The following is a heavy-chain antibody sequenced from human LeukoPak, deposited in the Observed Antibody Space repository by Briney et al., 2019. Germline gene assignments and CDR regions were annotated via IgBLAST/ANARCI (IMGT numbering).Heavy chain of an antibody. D-gene: IGHD2-2*02. CDR1: GYTFTIYY. CDR3: ARNPAYCTSTSCYNDY. J-gene: IGHJ4*02. V-gene: IGHV1-2*02. CDR2: INPNSGGT. Sequence: GASVKVSCKASGYTFTIYYMHWVRQAPGQGLEWMGWINPNSGGTSYARRFQGRVTMTRDTSISTAYMELSRLTSDDRAVYYCARNPAYCTSTSCYNDYWGQGTLVTVSS.